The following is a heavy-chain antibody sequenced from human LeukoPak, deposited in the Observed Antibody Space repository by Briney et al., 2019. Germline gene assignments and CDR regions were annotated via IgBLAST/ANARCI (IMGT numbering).Heavy chain of an antibody. J-gene: IGHJ4*02. Sequence: PGGSLRLSCAASGFTFSSYWMYWVRQAPGKGLEWVSEISGSGTTTYYADSVKGRFTISRDNTKNSLYLQMNSLRAEDTAVYYCAVRFDYWGQGILVTVSS. CDR2: ISGSGTTT. D-gene: IGHD3-16*02. CDR1: GFTFSSYW. CDR3: AVRFDY. V-gene: IGHV3-48*04.